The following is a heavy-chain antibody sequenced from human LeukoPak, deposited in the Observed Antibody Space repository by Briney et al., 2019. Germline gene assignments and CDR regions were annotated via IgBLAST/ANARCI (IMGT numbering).Heavy chain of an antibody. D-gene: IGHD1-26*01. CDR1: GYTFTSYG. V-gene: IGHV1-18*01. Sequence: ASVKVSRKASGYTFTSYGISWVRQAPGQGLEWMGWISAYNGNTNYAQKLQGRVTMTTDTSTSTAYMELRSLRSDDTAVYYCARGIDSASPPLGTFEIWGQGTMVTVSS. CDR2: ISAYNGNT. CDR3: ARGIDSASPPLGTFEI. J-gene: IGHJ3*02.